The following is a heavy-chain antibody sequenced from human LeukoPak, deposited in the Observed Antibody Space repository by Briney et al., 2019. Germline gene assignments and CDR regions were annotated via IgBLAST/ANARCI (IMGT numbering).Heavy chain of an antibody. V-gene: IGHV4-34*01. J-gene: IGHJ3*02. CDR1: GGSFSGYY. CDR2: INHSGST. Sequence: PSETLSLTCAVYGGSFSGYYWSWIRQPPGKGLEWIGEINHSGSTTYNPCLKSRVTISVDTSKNQSSLKLSSVTAADTAVYYCARVGGGRRYSSGWQLQAFDIWGQGTMVTVSS. D-gene: IGHD6-19*01. CDR3: ARVGGGRRYSSGWQLQAFDI.